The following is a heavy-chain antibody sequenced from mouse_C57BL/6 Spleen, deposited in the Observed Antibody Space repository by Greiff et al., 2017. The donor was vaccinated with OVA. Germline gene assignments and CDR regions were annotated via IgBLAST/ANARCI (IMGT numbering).Heavy chain of an antibody. CDR1: GYTFTSYW. V-gene: IGHV1-59*01. Sequence: VQLQQPGAELVRPGTSVKLSCKASGYTFTSYWMHWVKQRPGQGLEWIGVIDPSDSYTNYNQKFKGKATLTVDTSSSTAYMQLSSLTSEDSAVYYCARGGSKGYFDVWGTGTTVTVSS. J-gene: IGHJ1*03. CDR3: ARGGSKGYFDV. CDR2: IDPSDSYT.